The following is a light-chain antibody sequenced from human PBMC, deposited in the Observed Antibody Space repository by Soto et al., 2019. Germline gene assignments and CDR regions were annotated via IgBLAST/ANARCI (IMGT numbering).Light chain of an antibody. CDR1: QSVSIY. J-gene: IGKJ5*01. CDR3: QQRTDWPPEVT. CDR2: DAS. Sequence: EIVLTQSPATLSLSPGERATLSCRASQSVSIYLAWYQHKPGQAPRLLIYDASNRATGIPARFSGSGSGTDFTLTISSLEPEDFAVYYCQQRTDWPPEVTIGQGTRLEIK. V-gene: IGKV3-11*01.